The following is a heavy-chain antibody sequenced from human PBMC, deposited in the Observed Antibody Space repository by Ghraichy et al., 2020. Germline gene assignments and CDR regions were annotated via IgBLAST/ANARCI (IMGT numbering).Heavy chain of an antibody. CDR2: IYSTSTT. D-gene: IGHD5/OR15-5a*01. V-gene: IGHV3-53*01. Sequence: GGSLRLTCAASGLTVSSNFMSWVRQAPGKGLEWVSLIYSTSTTYYADSVKGLFTISRDNSKNTVYLQMTSLSAEDTAVYYCVRDDVSAFDIWGQGTMVTVSS. CDR3: VRDDVSAFDI. J-gene: IGHJ3*02. CDR1: GLTVSSNF.